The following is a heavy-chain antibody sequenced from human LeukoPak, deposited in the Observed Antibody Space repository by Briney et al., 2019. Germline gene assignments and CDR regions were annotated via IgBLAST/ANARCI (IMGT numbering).Heavy chain of an antibody. D-gene: IGHD6-13*01. CDR2: FYSGGTT. V-gene: IGHV3-53*01. CDR3: ARDWRDSSSWYEAFDI. J-gene: IGHJ3*02. Sequence: GGSLRLSCAASGFTVSSNYMSWVRQAPGKGLEWVSVFYSGGTTYFADSVKGRFTISRDNSKNTLYLQMNSLRAEDTAVYYCARDWRDSSSWYEAFDIWGQGTMVTVSS. CDR1: GFTVSSNY.